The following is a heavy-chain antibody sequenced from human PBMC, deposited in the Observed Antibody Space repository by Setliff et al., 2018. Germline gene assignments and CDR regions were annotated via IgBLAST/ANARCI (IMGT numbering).Heavy chain of an antibody. V-gene: IGHV3-23*01. CDR2: ISGSAQTT. J-gene: IGHJ4*02. D-gene: IGHD2-15*01. CDR1: GFTFGSYA. CDR3: AKRGPYCSGGTCHYYFDY. Sequence: GGSLRLSCAASGFTFGSYAMSWVRQAPGKGLEWVSMISGSAQTTYYADSVKGRFTISRDNSKNTVYLEMNSLRAEDTAVYYCAKRGPYCSGGTCHYYFDYWGQGTLVTVSS.